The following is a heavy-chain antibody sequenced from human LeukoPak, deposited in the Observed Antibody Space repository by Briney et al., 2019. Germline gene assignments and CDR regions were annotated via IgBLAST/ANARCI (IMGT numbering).Heavy chain of an antibody. CDR3: ARGGLMVYAVRVQNDAFDI. J-gene: IGHJ3*02. V-gene: IGHV4-34*01. CDR1: GGSASAYY. D-gene: IGHD2-8*01. CDR2: INHNGST. Sequence: SETLSLTCAAFGGSASAYYWGWFRQPPGKGLECLAEINHNGSTNYNPSLKSRVTISVDTSKNPIFLNLSSVPAADTAVYYCARGGLMVYAVRVQNDAFDIWGQGTMVTVSA.